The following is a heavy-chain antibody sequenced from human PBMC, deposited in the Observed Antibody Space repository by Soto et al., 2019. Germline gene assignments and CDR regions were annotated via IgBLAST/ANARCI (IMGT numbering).Heavy chain of an antibody. J-gene: IGHJ5*02. CDR1: GGSVSSGAYY. CDR2: IYYSGGT. D-gene: IGHD3-9*01. Sequence: PSETLSLTCTVSGGSVSSGAYYWSWIRQPPGKGLEWIGDIYYSGGTNYNPSLKSRLTISADTSKDQFSLKLSSVTAADTAVYLCARAISSGYNVLTASYLDPWGQGTLVTVSS. CDR3: ARAISSGYNVLTASYLDP. V-gene: IGHV4-61*08.